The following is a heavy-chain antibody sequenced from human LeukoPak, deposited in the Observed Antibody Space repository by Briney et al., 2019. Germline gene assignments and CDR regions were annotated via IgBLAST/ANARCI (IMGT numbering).Heavy chain of an antibody. CDR3: ARGGCCNWFDP. D-gene: IGHD3-10*01. CDR1: GYTFTGYY. Sequence: ASVKVSCKSSGYTFTGYYMRWVRQAPGQGLEWMGWINPKSGGTNYAQKFQGRVTMTRDTSINTAYMELSSLRSDDTAVYYCARGGCCNWFDPWGQGTLVTVSS. J-gene: IGHJ5*02. CDR2: INPKSGGT. V-gene: IGHV1-2*02.